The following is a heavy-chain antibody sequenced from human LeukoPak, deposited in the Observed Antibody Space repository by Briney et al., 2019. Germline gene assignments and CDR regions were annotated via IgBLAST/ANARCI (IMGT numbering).Heavy chain of an antibody. J-gene: IGHJ6*03. CDR2: INPNSGGT. CDR3: ARDAGQLVLVYYYYYMDV. V-gene: IGHV1-2*02. Sequence: ASVKVSCKASGYTFTGYYMHWVRQAPGQGLEWMGWINPNSGGTNYAQKFQGRVTMTRDTSISTAYMELSRLRSDDTAVYYCARDAGQLVLVYYYYYMDVWGKGTTVTVSS. CDR1: GYTFTGYY. D-gene: IGHD6-6*01.